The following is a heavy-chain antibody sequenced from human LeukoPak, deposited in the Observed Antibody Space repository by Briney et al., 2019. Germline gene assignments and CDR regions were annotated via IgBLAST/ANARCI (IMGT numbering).Heavy chain of an antibody. V-gene: IGHV4-39*01. J-gene: IGHJ4*02. Sequence: PSETLSLTCTVSGNSISSSSYYWGWIRQPPGKGLEWIGNINYSGSTYYNPSLKSRVTMSVDTSKNQFSLKLNSVTAADTAVHYCASRQRYSSGWYFDYWGQGTLVTVSS. CDR1: GNSISSSSYY. D-gene: IGHD6-19*01. CDR2: INYSGST. CDR3: ASRQRYSSGWYFDY.